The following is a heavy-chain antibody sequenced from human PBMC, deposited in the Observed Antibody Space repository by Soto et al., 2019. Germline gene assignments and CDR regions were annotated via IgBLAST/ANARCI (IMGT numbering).Heavy chain of an antibody. J-gene: IGHJ2*01. CDR2: ISAYNGNT. V-gene: IGHV1-18*01. Sequence: QVQLVQSGAEVKKPGASVKVSCKASGYTFTSYGISWVRQAPGQGLEWMGWISAYNGNTNYAQKLQGRVTMTTDTSTSTAYMELRSLRSDDTAVYYCARVGRDYGSGSDPAGDWYFDLWGRGTLVTASS. D-gene: IGHD3-10*01. CDR3: ARVGRDYGSGSDPAGDWYFDL. CDR1: GYTFTSYG.